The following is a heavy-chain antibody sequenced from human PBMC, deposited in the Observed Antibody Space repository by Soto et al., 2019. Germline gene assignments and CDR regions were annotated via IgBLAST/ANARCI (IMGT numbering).Heavy chain of an antibody. V-gene: IGHV3-64D*08. CDR1: GFTFSSYA. D-gene: IGHD6-19*01. J-gene: IGHJ4*02. CDR3: VKEEGVYSSGPLDFDY. Sequence: GGSLRLSCSASGFTFSSYAMHWVRQAPGKGLEYVSAISSNGGSTYYADSVKGRFTISRDNSKNTLYLQMSSLRAEDTAVYYCVKEEGVYSSGPLDFDYWGQGTLVTVSS. CDR2: ISSNGGST.